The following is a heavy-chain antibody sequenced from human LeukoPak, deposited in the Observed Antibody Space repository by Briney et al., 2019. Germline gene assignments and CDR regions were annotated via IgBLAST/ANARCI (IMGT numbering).Heavy chain of an antibody. D-gene: IGHD2-15*01. CDR3: ATKGYCSGGSCYSNSWFDP. CDR2: INPNTGGT. V-gene: IGHV1-2*02. Sequence: ASVKVSCKASGYTFTGYFMHWVRQAPGQGLEWKGWINPNTGGTNYAQRFQGRVTMTRDTSISTAYMELTRLTSDDTAVYYCATKGYCSGGSCYSNSWFDPWGQGTLVTVSS. J-gene: IGHJ5*02. CDR1: GYTFTGYF.